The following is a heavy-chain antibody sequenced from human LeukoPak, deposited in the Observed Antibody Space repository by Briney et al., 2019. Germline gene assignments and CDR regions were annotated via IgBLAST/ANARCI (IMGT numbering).Heavy chain of an antibody. J-gene: IGHJ6*03. D-gene: IGHD1-26*01. Sequence: SETLSLTCTVSGGSISSYYWSWIRQPPGKGLKWIGYIYYSGSTNYNPSLKSRVTISVDTSKNQFSLKLSSVTAADTAVYYCARGNSGSYFPYYYYMDVWGKGTTVTVSS. CDR1: GGSISSYY. CDR2: IYYSGST. CDR3: ARGNSGSYFPYYYYMDV. V-gene: IGHV4-59*01.